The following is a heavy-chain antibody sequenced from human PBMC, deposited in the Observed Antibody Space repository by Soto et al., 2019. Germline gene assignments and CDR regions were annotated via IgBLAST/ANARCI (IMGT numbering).Heavy chain of an antibody. D-gene: IGHD4-17*01. V-gene: IGHV1-18*01. CDR2: ISAYNGNT. Sequence: GASVKVSCKASGYTFTSYGISWVRQAPGQGLEWMGWISAYNGNTNYAQKLQGRVTMTTDTSTSTAYMELRSLRSDDTAVYYCAAVTTGDYYYYGMDVWGQGTTVTAP. CDR3: AAVTTGDYYYYGMDV. J-gene: IGHJ6*02. CDR1: GYTFTSYG.